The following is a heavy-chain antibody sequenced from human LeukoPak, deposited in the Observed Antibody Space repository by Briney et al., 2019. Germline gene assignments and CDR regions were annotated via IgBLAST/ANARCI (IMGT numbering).Heavy chain of an antibody. Sequence: GASVKVSFKASGYTFTSYYIHWVRQAPGQGLEWMGIINPTGGSTTYAQKFQGRVTMTRDTSTSTVYMELSSLRSEDTAVYYCARVRISGYSYGYYYYCAMDVWGQGTTVTVSS. J-gene: IGHJ6*02. CDR1: GYTFTSYY. V-gene: IGHV1-46*01. D-gene: IGHD5-18*01. CDR2: INPTGGST. CDR3: ARVRISGYSYGYYYYCAMDV.